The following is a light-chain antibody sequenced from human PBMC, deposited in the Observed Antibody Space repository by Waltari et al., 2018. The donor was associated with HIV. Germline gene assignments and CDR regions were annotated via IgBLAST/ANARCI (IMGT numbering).Light chain of an antibody. CDR3: VSYTEKDTFLL. Sequence: QSALTQPPSASGSPGQSVAISCTASSNDIGTYNFVSWYQHHPGKATKRIIYDVTRRPPVIPDRFSGTKSGYTASLTVSDLQVEDEADYYCVSYTEKDTFLLFGGGTKLAV. CDR1: SNDIGTYNF. CDR2: DVT. V-gene: IGLV2-8*01. J-gene: IGLJ2*01.